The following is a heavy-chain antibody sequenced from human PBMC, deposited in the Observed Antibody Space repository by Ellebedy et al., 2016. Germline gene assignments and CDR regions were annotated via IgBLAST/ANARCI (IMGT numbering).Heavy chain of an antibody. CDR3: AKGTMDYFYH. Sequence: SLKISXAGSGFTFKDYALHWVRQAPGKGLEWVSGISWDSAVIGYGGSVKGRFTISKDSAKNYLYLQMNSLRPEDTAFYYCAKGTMDYFYHWGQGTLVTVSS. CDR1: GFTFKDYA. V-gene: IGHV3-9*01. CDR2: ISWDSAVI. D-gene: IGHD4/OR15-4a*01. J-gene: IGHJ4*02.